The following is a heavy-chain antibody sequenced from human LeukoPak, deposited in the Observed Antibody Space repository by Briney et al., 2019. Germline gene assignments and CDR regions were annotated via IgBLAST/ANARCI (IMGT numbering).Heavy chain of an antibody. D-gene: IGHD6-6*01. CDR1: GGFISSGVYY. Sequence: SQTLPLTCTVSGGFISSGVYYWSWIRQPPGKGLEWIGYIYHSGSNYYNTSLKTRVTISGDRSKNQVSLKLSSVTAADTAGYFCARGIAARSNWFDPWGQGPLVTVSS. CDR2: IYHSGSN. CDR3: ARGIAARSNWFDP. V-gene: IGHV4-30-2*01. J-gene: IGHJ5*02.